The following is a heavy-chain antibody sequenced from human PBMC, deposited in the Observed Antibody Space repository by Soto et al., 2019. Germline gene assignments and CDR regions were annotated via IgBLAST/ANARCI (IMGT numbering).Heavy chain of an antibody. CDR3: AKDPKQDIVLMVYAGGFDP. J-gene: IGHJ5*02. D-gene: IGHD2-8*01. Sequence: EVQLLESGGGLVQPGGSLRLSCAASGFTFSSYAMSWVRQAPGKGLEWVSAISGSGGSTYYADSVKGRFTISRDNSKNTLYLQMNSLRAEDTAVYYCAKDPKQDIVLMVYAGGFDPWGQGTLVTVSS. CDR2: ISGSGGST. V-gene: IGHV3-23*01. CDR1: GFTFSSYA.